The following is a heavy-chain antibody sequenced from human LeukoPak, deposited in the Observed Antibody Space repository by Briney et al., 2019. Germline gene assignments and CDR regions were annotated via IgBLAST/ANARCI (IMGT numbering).Heavy chain of an antibody. CDR1: GFTFSSYG. CDR3: AIIGCYRGVCAFDV. J-gene: IGHJ3*01. D-gene: IGHD2-2*01. V-gene: IGHV3-30*03. CDR2: ISYDGSNK. Sequence: GSLRLSCAASGFTFSSYGMHWVRQAPGKGLEWVAVISYDGSNKYYADSVKGRFTISRDNSKNTLYLQMNSLRAEDTAVYYCAIIGCYRGVCAFDVWGQGTRVTVSS.